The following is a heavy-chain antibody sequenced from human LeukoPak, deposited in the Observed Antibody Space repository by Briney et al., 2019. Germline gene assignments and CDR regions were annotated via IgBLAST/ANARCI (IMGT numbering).Heavy chain of an antibody. CDR3: ARGGFNYDSYHFDY. J-gene: IGHJ4*02. D-gene: IGHD5-18*01. CDR2: TSGSGSTI. V-gene: IGHV3-48*03. CDR1: GFTFSSYE. Sequence: GGSLRLSCAASGFTFSSYEMNWVRRAPGKGLGWGSYTSGSGSTIYYADSVKGRFTISRDNAKNSLYLQMNSLRAEDTAVYYCARGGFNYDSYHFDYWGQGTLVTVSS.